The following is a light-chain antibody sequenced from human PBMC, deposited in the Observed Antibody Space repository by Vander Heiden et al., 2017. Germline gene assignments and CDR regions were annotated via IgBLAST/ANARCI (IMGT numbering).Light chain of an antibody. CDR3: QAWDSSTLV. CDR1: KLGDQY. V-gene: IGLV3-1*01. Sequence: SSELTQPPSVSVSPGQTASITCSGDKLGDQYACWYQQKPGQSTVLVIYQDSKRPSGIPERFAGSNSGNTATLTISGTQAMDEADYYCQAWDSSTLVFGGGTKLTVL. J-gene: IGLJ3*02. CDR2: QDS.